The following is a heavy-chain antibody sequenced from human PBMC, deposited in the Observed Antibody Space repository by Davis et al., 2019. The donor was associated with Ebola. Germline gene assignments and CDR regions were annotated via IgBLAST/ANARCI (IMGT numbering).Heavy chain of an antibody. CDR3: ARTGTYYDSERSLRIDY. CDR1: GFTFSSYA. J-gene: IGHJ4*02. D-gene: IGHD3-3*01. CDR2: ISYDGSNK. Sequence: GESLKISCAASGFTFSSYAMHWVRQAPGKGLEWVAVISYDGSNKYYADSVKGRFTISRDNSKNTLYLQMNSLRADDTAVYYCARTGTYYDSERSLRIDYWGQGTLVTVSS. V-gene: IGHV3-30-3*01.